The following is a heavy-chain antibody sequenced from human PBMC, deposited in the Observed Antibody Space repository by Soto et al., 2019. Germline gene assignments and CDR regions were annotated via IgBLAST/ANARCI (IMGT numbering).Heavy chain of an antibody. CDR1: GFTFSSYS. J-gene: IGHJ4*02. CDR3: ARGICYGSPGDFDY. V-gene: IGHV3-48*01. Sequence: EVQLVESGGGLVQPGGSLRLSCAASGFTFSSYSMNWVRQAPGKGLEWVSYISSSSSTIYYADSVKGRFTISRDNAKNSLYLQMNSLRAEDTAVYYCARGICYGSPGDFDYWGQGTLVTVSS. D-gene: IGHD3-10*01. CDR2: ISSSSSTI.